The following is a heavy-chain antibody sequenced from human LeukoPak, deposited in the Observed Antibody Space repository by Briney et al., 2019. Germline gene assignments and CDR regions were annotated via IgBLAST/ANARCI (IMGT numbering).Heavy chain of an antibody. CDR3: ARRASTLDY. J-gene: IGHJ4*02. Sequence: PGGSLRLSCAASGFTFSSHGMHWVRQAPGKGLVWVAHVNTDGTSTSYVDSVKGRFTISRDNAKNTLYLQMNSLRAEDTAVYYCARRASTLDYWGQGTLVTVSS. D-gene: IGHD5/OR15-5a*01. V-gene: IGHV3-74*01. CDR2: VNTDGTST. CDR1: GFTFSSHG.